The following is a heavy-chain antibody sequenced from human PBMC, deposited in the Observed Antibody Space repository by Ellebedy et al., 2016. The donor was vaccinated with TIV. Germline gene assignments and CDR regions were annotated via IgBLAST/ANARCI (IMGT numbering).Heavy chain of an antibody. D-gene: IGHD3-9*01. CDR3: ARALTGDSIGY. CDR2: NNTYNGKT. CDR1: GYSFTRYG. Sequence: AASVKVSCKASGYSFTRYGINWVRQARGKELEWLGWNNTYNGKTKYAQKFQGRVTMTMETSTSTAYRELKSLISDDSGDIIYCARALTGDSIGYWGQGTLVTVSS. J-gene: IGHJ4*02. V-gene: IGHV1-18*01.